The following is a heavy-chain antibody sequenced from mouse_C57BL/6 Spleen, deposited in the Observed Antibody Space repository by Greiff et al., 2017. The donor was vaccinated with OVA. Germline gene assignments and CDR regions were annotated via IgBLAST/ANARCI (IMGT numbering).Heavy chain of an antibody. CDR1: GYTFTDYE. V-gene: IGHV1-15*01. Sequence: QVQLQQSGAELVRPGASVTLSCKASGYTFTDYEMHWVKQTPVHGLEWIGAIDPETGGTAYNQKFKGKAILTADKSSSTAYMELRSLTSGESAVYYCTRWEITTAGYFDVWGTGTTVTVSS. CDR2: IDPETGGT. J-gene: IGHJ1*03. D-gene: IGHD1-2*01. CDR3: TRWEITTAGYFDV.